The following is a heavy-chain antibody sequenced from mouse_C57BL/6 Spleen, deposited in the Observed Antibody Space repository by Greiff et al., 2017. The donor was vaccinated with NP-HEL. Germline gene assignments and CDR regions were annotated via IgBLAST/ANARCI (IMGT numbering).Heavy chain of an antibody. Sequence: EVQLVESGGGLVNPGGSLKLSCAASGFTFSSYAMSWVRQTPEKRLEWVATISDGGSYTYYPDNVKGRFTISRDNAKNNLYLQMSHLKSEDTAMYYCARDQTTGTDYWGQGTTLTVSS. V-gene: IGHV5-4*01. D-gene: IGHD4-1*02. CDR3: ARDQTTGTDY. CDR2: ISDGGSYT. CDR1: GFTFSSYA. J-gene: IGHJ2*01.